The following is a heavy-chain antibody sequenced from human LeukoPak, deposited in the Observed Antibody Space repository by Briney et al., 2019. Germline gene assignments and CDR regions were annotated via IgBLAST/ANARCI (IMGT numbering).Heavy chain of an antibody. CDR3: ARISYYYYGMDV. Sequence: PGGSLRLSCAASGFTFSSYAMRWVRQAPGKGLEWVAVISYDGSNKYYADSVKGRFTISRDNSKNTLYLQMNSLRAEDTAVYYCARISYYYYGMDVWGQGTTVTVSS. CDR2: ISYDGSNK. V-gene: IGHV3-30-3*01. J-gene: IGHJ6*02. D-gene: IGHD3-3*02. CDR1: GFTFSSYA.